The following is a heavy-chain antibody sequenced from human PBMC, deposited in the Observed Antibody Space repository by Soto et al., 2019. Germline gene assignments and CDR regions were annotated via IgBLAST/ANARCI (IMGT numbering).Heavy chain of an antibody. J-gene: IGHJ3*02. CDR3: ARGGAAAGTGFARKTRGYAFDI. CDR1: GFTFSSYG. Sequence: QVQLVESGGGVVQPGRSLRLSCAASGFTFSSYGMHWVRQAPGKGLEWVAVIWYDGSNKYYADSVKGRFTISRDNSKNTLNLQMNSLRAEDTAVYYCARGGAAAGTGFARKTRGYAFDIWGQGTMVTVSS. D-gene: IGHD6-13*01. CDR2: IWYDGSNK. V-gene: IGHV3-33*01.